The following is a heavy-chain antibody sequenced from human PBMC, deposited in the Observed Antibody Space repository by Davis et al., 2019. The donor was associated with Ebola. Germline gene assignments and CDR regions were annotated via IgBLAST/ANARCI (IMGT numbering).Heavy chain of an antibody. CDR1: GFTVSSNH. V-gene: IGHV3-53*01. D-gene: IGHD4-17*01. J-gene: IGHJ3*02. CDR3: ARAEDDYGEYPDALDI. Sequence: GGSLRLSCAASGFTVSSNHMSWVRQAPGKGLEWVSVIYDQSTAYADSVRGRFIISRDSSMNTVYLQMSSLRAEDTAVYYCARAEDDYGEYPDALDIWGQGTVVTVSS. CDR2: IYDQST.